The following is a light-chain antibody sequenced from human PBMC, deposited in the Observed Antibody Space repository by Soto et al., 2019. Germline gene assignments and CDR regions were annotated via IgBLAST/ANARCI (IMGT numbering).Light chain of an antibody. Sequence: EIVLTQSPGTLSLSPGERATLSCRASQSVSSTYLAWYQQKPGQAPRLVIYGASSRATGIPDRFSASGSGTDFTLTISRLEPEDFAVYYCQQYGSSRWTFGQGTKVDIK. V-gene: IGKV3-20*01. J-gene: IGKJ1*01. CDR2: GAS. CDR3: QQYGSSRWT. CDR1: QSVSSTY.